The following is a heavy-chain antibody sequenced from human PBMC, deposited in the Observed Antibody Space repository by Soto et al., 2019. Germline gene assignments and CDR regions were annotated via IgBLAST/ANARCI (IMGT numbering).Heavy chain of an antibody. J-gene: IGHJ4*02. V-gene: IGHV3-73*01. CDR3: TRRAGLGSDYNDILSFDY. Sequence: GGSLRLSCAASGFTFSGSAMHWVRQTSGKGLEWVARIRSKANNYATTYAASVKGRFTISRDDSKNTAYLQMNSLKTEDTAVYYCTRRAGLGSDYNDILSFDYWGQGTLVTVSS. CDR1: GFTFSGSA. CDR2: IRSKANNYAT. D-gene: IGHD3-9*01.